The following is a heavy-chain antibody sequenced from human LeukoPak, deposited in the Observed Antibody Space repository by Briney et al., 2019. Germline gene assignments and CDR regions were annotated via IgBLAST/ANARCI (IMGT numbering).Heavy chain of an antibody. Sequence: ASVKVSCKASGYTFTSYGISWVRQAPGQGLEWMGGIIPIFGTANYAQKFQGRVTITADESTSTAYMELSSLRSEDTAVYYCARAPTCSGGSCYSIPPFDPWGQGTLVTVSS. D-gene: IGHD2-15*01. V-gene: IGHV1-69*13. CDR1: GYTFTSYG. CDR2: IIPIFGTA. J-gene: IGHJ5*02. CDR3: ARAPTCSGGSCYSIPPFDP.